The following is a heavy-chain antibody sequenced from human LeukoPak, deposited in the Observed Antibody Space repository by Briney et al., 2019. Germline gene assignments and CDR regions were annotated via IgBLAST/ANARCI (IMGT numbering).Heavy chain of an antibody. Sequence: ASVKVSCKASGYTFTGYYMHWVRQAPGQGLEWMGWINPNSGGTNYAQKFQGRVTMTRDTSISTAYMELSRLRSDDTAVYYYARDLSGYCSSTSCYLAFGFDPWGQGTLVTVSS. CDR3: ARDLSGYCSSTSCYLAFGFDP. CDR2: INPNSGGT. CDR1: GYTFTGYY. D-gene: IGHD2-2*03. J-gene: IGHJ5*02. V-gene: IGHV1-2*02.